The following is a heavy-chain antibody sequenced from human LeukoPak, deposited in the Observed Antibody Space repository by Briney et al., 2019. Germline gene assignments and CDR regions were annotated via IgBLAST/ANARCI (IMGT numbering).Heavy chain of an antibody. V-gene: IGHV3-43*01. D-gene: IGHD3-22*01. CDR2: ISWDGETT. CDR3: AKARGLIGGAFGI. Sequence: GGSLRLSCAASGFTFDDYAMHWVRQAPGKGLEWVSLISWDGETTYYADSVKGRFTTSRDNSKNSLYLQMNSLRSEDTALYYCAKARGLIGGAFGIWGQGTMVTVSS. CDR1: GFTFDDYA. J-gene: IGHJ3*02.